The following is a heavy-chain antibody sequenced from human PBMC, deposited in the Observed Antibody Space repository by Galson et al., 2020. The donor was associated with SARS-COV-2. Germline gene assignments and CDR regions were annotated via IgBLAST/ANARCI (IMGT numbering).Heavy chain of an antibody. J-gene: IGHJ6*03. Sequence: SETLSLTCTVSGAPISSGDYYWSWIRQSPGKGLDWIGYIYNSGTTSTYYNPSLRSRVIISLDTSKNQLSLTLSSVTAADTAVYYCARGGSDYDYGETVYYFYMDVWGKGTTVTIS. CDR2: IYNSGTTST. CDR3: ARGGSDYDYGETVYYFYMDV. CDR1: GAPISSGDYY. V-gene: IGHV4-30-4*08. D-gene: IGHD5-12*01.